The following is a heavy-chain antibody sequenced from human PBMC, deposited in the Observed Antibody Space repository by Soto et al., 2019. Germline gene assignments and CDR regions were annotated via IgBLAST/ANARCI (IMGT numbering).Heavy chain of an antibody. D-gene: IGHD3-22*01. Sequence: PSETLSLTCTVSGGSISSYYWSWIRQPPGKGLEWIGYIYYSGSTNYNPSLKSRVTISVDTSNNQFSLKLSSVTAADTAVYYCARVTSYYDSSGSFDIWGQGTMVTVSS. CDR1: GGSISSYY. J-gene: IGHJ3*02. CDR2: IYYSGST. V-gene: IGHV4-59*01. CDR3: ARVTSYYDSSGSFDI.